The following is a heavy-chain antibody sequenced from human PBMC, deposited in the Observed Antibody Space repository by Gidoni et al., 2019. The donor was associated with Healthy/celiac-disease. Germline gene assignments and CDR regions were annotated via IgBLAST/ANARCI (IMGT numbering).Heavy chain of an antibody. Sequence: QLQLQESGPGLVKPSETLSLTCPVSGGSISSSSYYWGWLRQPPGKGLEWIGSIYYSGSTYDNPSLKSRVTISVDTSKNQFSLKLSSVTAADTAVYYCARIRAGTTFWFDPWGQGTLVTVSS. CDR3: ARIRAGTTFWFDP. CDR1: GGSISSSSYY. D-gene: IGHD1-7*01. CDR2: IYYSGST. V-gene: IGHV4-39*01. J-gene: IGHJ5*02.